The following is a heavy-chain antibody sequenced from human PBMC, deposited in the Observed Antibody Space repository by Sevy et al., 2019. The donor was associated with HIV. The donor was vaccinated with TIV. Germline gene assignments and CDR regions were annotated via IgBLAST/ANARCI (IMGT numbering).Heavy chain of an antibody. Sequence: GGSLRLSCTASGFAISTYGMHWVRQAPGKGLEWVAIIWYEGINKDYAEPVKGRFTISRDNSKNTLYLQMNSLRVDDAAVYYCARERRSSGIDYWDQGTLVTVSS. CDR2: IWYEGINK. CDR3: ARERRSSGIDY. J-gene: IGHJ4*01. CDR1: GFAISTYG. V-gene: IGHV3-33*01. D-gene: IGHD3-10*01.